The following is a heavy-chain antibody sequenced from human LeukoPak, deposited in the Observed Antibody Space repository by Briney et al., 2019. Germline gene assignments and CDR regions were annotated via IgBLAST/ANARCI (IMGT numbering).Heavy chain of an antibody. CDR1: GGSISGYY. J-gene: IGHJ4*02. CDR3: ARRTLTTKYYYFDY. D-gene: IGHD4-17*01. Sequence: SETLSLTCTVSGGSISGYYWSWIRQPPGKGLEWIGYIYTSGSTNYNPSLKSRVTILVDTSKNQFSLKLSSVTAADTAVYYCARRTLTTKYYYFDYWGQGTLVTVSS. V-gene: IGHV4-4*09. CDR2: IYTSGST.